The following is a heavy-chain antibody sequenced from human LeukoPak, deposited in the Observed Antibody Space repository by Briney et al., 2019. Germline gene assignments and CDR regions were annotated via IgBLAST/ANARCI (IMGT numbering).Heavy chain of an antibody. Sequence: GGSLRLSCAASGFTFSSYGMHWVRQAPGKGLEWVAVISYDGSNKYYADSVKGRFTISRDNSENTLYLQMNSLRAEDTAVYYCAIPGDSVWGQGTTVTVSS. CDR1: GFTFSSYG. D-gene: IGHD3-10*01. CDR3: AIPGDSV. CDR2: ISYDGSNK. V-gene: IGHV3-30*03. J-gene: IGHJ6*02.